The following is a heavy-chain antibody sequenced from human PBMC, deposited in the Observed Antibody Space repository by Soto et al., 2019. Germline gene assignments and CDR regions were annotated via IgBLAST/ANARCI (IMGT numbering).Heavy chain of an antibody. CDR3: VRDPTPIYGGNSGFDY. V-gene: IGHV3-74*01. D-gene: IGHD2-21*02. CDR1: GFTFSSYW. J-gene: IGHJ4*02. CDR2: INSDGSST. Sequence: PGGSLRLSCAASGFTFSSYWMHWVRQAPGKGLVWVSRINSDGSSTSYADSVKGRFTISRDNAKNTLYLQMNSLRAEDTAVYYCVRDPTPIYGGNSGFDYWGQGTLVTVSS.